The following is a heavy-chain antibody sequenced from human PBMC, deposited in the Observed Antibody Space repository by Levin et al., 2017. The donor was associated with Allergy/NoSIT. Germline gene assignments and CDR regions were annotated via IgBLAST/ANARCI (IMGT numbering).Heavy chain of an antibody. CDR2: ISYDGSNK. CDR1: GFTFSSYA. D-gene: IGHD1-7*01. CDR3: ARDRGTGTTLLVSYYYYGMDV. J-gene: IGHJ6*02. Sequence: GESLKISCAASGFTFSSYAMHWVRQAPGKGLEWVAVISYDGSNKYYADSVKGRFTISRDNSKNTLYLQMNSLRAEDTAVYYCARDRGTGTTLLVSYYYYGMDVWGQGTTVTVSS. V-gene: IGHV3-30-3*01.